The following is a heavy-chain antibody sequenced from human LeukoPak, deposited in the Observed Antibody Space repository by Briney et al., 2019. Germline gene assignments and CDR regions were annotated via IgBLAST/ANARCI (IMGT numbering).Heavy chain of an antibody. Sequence: SETLSLTCTVSGGSISSYYWTWIRQPPGKGLEWIGYIYHSGSTSYNPSLRSRVTISVETSKNQFSLKLSSVTAADTAVYYCAAQYYYGSGSYYDAEYFQHWGQGTLVTVSS. D-gene: IGHD3-10*01. CDR2: IYHSGST. CDR3: AAQYYYGSGSYYDAEYFQH. V-gene: IGHV4-59*01. CDR1: GGSISSYY. J-gene: IGHJ1*01.